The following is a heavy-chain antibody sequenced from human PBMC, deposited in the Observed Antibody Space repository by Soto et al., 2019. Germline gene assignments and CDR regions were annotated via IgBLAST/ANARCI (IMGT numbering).Heavy chain of an antibody. CDR2: VIPILGMA. Sequence: QVQLVQSGAEVKKPGSSVKVSCEASGGTFSSYSFSWVRQAPGQGLEWMGRVIPILGMANYAQKFQGRVIITADKLTSTVYMELRSLRSEDTAVYYCARGGAVVVPGAVDRHNWFDPWGQGTLVTVSS. CDR1: GGTFSSYS. CDR3: ARGGAVVVPGAVDRHNWFDP. D-gene: IGHD2-2*01. V-gene: IGHV1-69*02. J-gene: IGHJ5*02.